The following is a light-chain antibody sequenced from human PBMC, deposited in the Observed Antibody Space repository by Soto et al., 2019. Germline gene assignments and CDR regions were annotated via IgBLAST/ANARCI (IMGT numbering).Light chain of an antibody. CDR2: AAS. CDR3: QQSYSTPRT. CDR1: QSINSY. V-gene: IGKV1-39*01. Sequence: DIQMTQSPSSLSASVGDRVTITCRASQSINSYLNWYQQKPGKAPKLLIYAASSLKSWVPSRFSGSGSGTYFTLTLSSLKPEDFATYSCQQSYSTPRTFGQGTKVEIK. J-gene: IGKJ1*01.